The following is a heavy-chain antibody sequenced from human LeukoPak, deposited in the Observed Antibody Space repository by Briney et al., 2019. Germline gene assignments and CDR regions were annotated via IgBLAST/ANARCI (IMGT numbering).Heavy chain of an antibody. J-gene: IGHJ4*02. D-gene: IGHD5-24*01. CDR1: GGTFSSYD. V-gene: IGHV1-8*03. CDR2: MNPNSVNT. Sequence: ASVKVSCKASGGTFSSYDINWVRQAPGQGLEWMGWMNPNSVNTGYGQKFQGRVTITRDTSISTAYMELSSLTSEDTAVYYCARATDAYLDFWGQGSLVTVSS. CDR3: ARATDAYLDF.